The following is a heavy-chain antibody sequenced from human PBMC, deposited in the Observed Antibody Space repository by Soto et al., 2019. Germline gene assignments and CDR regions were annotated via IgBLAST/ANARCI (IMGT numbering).Heavy chain of an antibody. CDR1: GGTFSSYT. J-gene: IGHJ5*02. V-gene: IGHV1-69*02. CDR3: AAYYYGSGSYP. D-gene: IGHD3-10*01. CDR2: IIPILGIA. Sequence: QVQLVQSGAEVKKPGSSVKVSCKASGGTFSSYTISWVRQAPGQGLEWMGRIIPILGIANYAQKFQGRVTITADKSTSTAYMELSSLRSEDMAVYYCAAYYYGSGSYPWGQGTLVTVSS.